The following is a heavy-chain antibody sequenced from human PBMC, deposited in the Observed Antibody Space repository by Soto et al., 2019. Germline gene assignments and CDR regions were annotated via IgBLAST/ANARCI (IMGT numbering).Heavy chain of an antibody. J-gene: IGHJ5*02. CDR3: ARVGDIVPAAIRPIGWFDP. Sequence: SETLSLTCAVYGGSFSGYYWSWIRQPPGKGLEWIGEINHSGSTNYNPSLKSRVTISVDTSKNQFSLKLSSVTAADTAVYYCARVGDIVPAAIRPIGWFDPWGQGTLVTVSS. CDR2: INHSGST. V-gene: IGHV4-34*01. D-gene: IGHD2-2*01. CDR1: GGSFSGYY.